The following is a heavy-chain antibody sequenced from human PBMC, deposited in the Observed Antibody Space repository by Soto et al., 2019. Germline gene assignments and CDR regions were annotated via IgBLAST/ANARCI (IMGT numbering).Heavy chain of an antibody. CDR3: VRVCEECYGSFDY. V-gene: IGHV4-59*01. D-gene: IGHD5-18*01. CDR2: VYYSGNT. J-gene: IGHJ4*02. Sequence: SETLSLTCSVSGGSLYNYYWTWIRQSPGGGLEWIGYVYYSGNTNYNPSLNGRAILSVDTSKNQFSLKLRSVTAADTAVYYCVRVCEECYGSFDYWGQGAPVTVSS. CDR1: GGSLYNYY.